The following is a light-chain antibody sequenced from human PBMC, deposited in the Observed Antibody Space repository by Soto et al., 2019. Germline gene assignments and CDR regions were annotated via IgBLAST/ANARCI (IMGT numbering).Light chain of an antibody. CDR1: QGISSY. CDR3: QMYNSAPRT. CDR2: AAS. Sequence: DIQMTQSPSSLSASVGDRVTITCRARQGISSYLAWYQQKPGKVPKLLIYAASTLQSGVPSRFSVSGSGTDFTLTISSLQPEDVATYYCQMYNSAPRTFGQGTKVDIK. V-gene: IGKV1-27*01. J-gene: IGKJ1*01.